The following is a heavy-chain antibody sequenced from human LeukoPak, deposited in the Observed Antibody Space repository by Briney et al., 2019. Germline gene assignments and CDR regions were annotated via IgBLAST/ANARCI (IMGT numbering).Heavy chain of an antibody. CDR2: ISNSGVST. J-gene: IGHJ1*01. Sequence: PGGSLRLSCEASGFTFDNYAMSWVRQAPGKGLEWVSAISNSGVSTHYADSVKGRLTISRDNSKNTLFLHMNTLRADDMAVYYCAKDLYPHGRAEYFQHWGQGTLVTVSS. V-gene: IGHV3-23*01. CDR1: GFTFDNYA. CDR3: AKDLYPHGRAEYFQH. D-gene: IGHD2-2*02.